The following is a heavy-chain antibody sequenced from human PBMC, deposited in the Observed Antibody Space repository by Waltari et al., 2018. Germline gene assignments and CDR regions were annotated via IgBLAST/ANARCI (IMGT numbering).Heavy chain of an antibody. Sequence: QVQLVQSGAEVKKPGSSVKVSGKASGGTFGIFAIRWVRQAPGEGLEWMGGIIPIFGTAPNYAQKFQGRLTVTADESTATVYMDLSSLRSDDTAVYYCARRQLGGAFDPWGQGTLVSVSS. V-gene: IGHV1-69*12. CDR1: GGTFGIFA. J-gene: IGHJ5*02. CDR3: ARRQLGGAFDP. D-gene: IGHD3-16*01. CDR2: IIPIFGTAP.